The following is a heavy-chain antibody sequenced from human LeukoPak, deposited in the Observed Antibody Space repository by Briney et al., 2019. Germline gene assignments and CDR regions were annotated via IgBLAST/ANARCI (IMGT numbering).Heavy chain of an antibody. CDR1: GFTFSSYA. V-gene: IGHV3-23*01. Sequence: GGSLRLSCAASGFTFSSYAMSWVRQAPGKGLEGVSAISGSGGSTYYADSVKGRFTISRDNSKNTLYLQMNSLRAEDTAVYYCAKEDPGYSSGSSAFRTTLLRRGFDYWGQGTLVTVSS. CDR3: AKEDPGYSSGSSAFRTTLLRRGFDY. J-gene: IGHJ4*02. CDR2: ISGSGGST. D-gene: IGHD6-19*01.